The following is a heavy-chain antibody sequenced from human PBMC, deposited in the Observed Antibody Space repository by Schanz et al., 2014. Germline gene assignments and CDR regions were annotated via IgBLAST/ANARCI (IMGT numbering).Heavy chain of an antibody. J-gene: IGHJ4*02. CDR1: CYTFTPYG. CDR3: ASENDGTFATLDS. D-gene: IGHD1-26*01. CDR2: ISPYNGNT. V-gene: IGHV1-18*01. Sequence: SMNVSCHTSCYTFTPYGISWVRQAPGQGLQWMGWISPYNGNTNYAQKLQGRVTMTTDTSTSTAYMELRRLRSDDTDVYYCASENDGTFATLDSGGLGALVTVSA.